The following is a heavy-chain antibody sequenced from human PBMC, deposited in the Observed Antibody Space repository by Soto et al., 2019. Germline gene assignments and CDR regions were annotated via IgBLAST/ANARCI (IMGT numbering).Heavy chain of an antibody. J-gene: IGHJ4*02. Sequence: GGSLRLCCAASGFTFSSYSLNGVRQAPGKGLEWVSSISSSSIYIYYADSVKGRFTISRDNAKNSLYLQMNSLRAEDTAVYYCARGPRLEQWLIMYWGQGTLVTVSS. D-gene: IGHD6-19*01. CDR3: ARGPRLEQWLIMY. CDR2: ISSSSIYI. V-gene: IGHV3-21*01. CDR1: GFTFSSYS.